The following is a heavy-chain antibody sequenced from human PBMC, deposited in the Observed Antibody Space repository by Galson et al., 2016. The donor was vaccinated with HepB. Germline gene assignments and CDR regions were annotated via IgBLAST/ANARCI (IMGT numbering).Heavy chain of an antibody. J-gene: IGHJ4*02. CDR3: ARRGYSGYDEGYFDY. CDR1: GYSFTNYW. V-gene: IGHV5-10-1*01. Sequence: QSGAEVKKPGESLRISCKGSGYSFTNYWISWVRQMPGKGLEWMGRIDPSDSYTNYSPSFQGHVIVSADKSISTAYLQWSSLKPSDTAMYLCARRGYSGYDEGYFDYWGQGTLVTVSS. CDR2: IDPSDSYT. D-gene: IGHD5-12*01.